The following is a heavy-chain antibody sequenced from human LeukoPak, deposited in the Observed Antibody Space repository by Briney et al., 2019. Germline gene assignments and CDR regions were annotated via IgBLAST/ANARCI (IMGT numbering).Heavy chain of an antibody. V-gene: IGHV3-23*01. CDR1: GFTFSNYA. CDR2: SSASGDNT. CDR3: ARDGAYSTIFY. Sequence: PGGSLRLSCAASGFTFSNYAMTWVRQAPGRGLEWVSASSASGDNTFYADSVKGRFTISRDNAKNTLYLQMNSLRAEDTAVYYCARDGAYSTIFYWGQGTLVTVSS. J-gene: IGHJ4*01. D-gene: IGHD3-3*01.